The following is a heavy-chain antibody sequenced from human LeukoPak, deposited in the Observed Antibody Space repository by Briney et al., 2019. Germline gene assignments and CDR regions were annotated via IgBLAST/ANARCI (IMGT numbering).Heavy chain of an antibody. CDR3: ARDGYGDLPAY. D-gene: IGHD4-17*01. V-gene: IGHV1-69*06. J-gene: IGHJ4*02. CDR2: IIPIFGTA. Sequence: ASVKVSCKASGGTFSSYAISWVRQAPGQGLEWMGGIIPIFGTANYAQKFQGRVTITADKSTSTAYMELSSLRSEDTAAYYCARDGYGDLPAYWGQGTLVTVSS. CDR1: GGTFSSYA.